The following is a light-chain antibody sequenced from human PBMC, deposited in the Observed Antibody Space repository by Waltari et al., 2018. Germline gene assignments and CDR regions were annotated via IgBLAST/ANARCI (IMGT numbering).Light chain of an antibody. V-gene: IGLV3-21*04. J-gene: IGLJ3*02. CDR2: YDT. Sequence: YVLTLPPSVSVAPGKTATLTCGGENIESKSVNWYQQKAGQAPLLVLFYDTDRPSGVPERFSGSNSGNTASLSIGWVEAGDEADYHCQVWDDTTNSGVFGGGTRLTVL. CDR3: QVWDDTTNSGV. CDR1: NIESKS.